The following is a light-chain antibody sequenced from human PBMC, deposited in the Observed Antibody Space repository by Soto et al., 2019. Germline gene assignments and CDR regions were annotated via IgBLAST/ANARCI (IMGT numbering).Light chain of an antibody. J-gene: IGLJ3*02. CDR3: QAWDSSTAV. CDR2: QDS. CDR1: KLGDKY. Sequence: ELTQPPSVSVSPGQTASITCSGDKLGDKYACWYQQKPGQSPVLVIYQDSKRPSGIPERFSGSNSGNTATLTISGTQAMDEADYYCQAWDSSTAVFGGGTKVTVL. V-gene: IGLV3-1*01.